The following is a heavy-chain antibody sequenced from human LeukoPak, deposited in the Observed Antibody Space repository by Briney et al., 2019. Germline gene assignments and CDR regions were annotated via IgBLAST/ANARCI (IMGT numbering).Heavy chain of an antibody. V-gene: IGHV1-8*01. CDR2: MNPNSGNT. D-gene: IGHD2-2*01. CDR1: GYTFTSYD. CDR3: ARFRYCSSTSCRKWGSNWFDP. J-gene: IGHJ5*02. Sequence: ASVKVSCKASGYTFTSYDINWVRQAPGQGLEWMGWMNPNSGNTGYAQKFQGRVTMTRNTSISTAYMELSSLRSEDTAVYYCARFRYCSSTSCRKWGSNWFDPWGQGTLVTVSS.